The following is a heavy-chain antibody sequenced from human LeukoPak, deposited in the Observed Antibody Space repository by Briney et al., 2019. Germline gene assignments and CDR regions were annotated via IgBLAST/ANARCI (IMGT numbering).Heavy chain of an antibody. CDR3: ARDQYSGHWYYALDI. CDR2: ISSSISVI. CDR1: GITFSSYG. V-gene: IGHV3-48*02. D-gene: IGHD6-19*01. Sequence: GGSLRLSCAASGITFSSYGMSWVRQAPGKGLEWVSYISSSISVIYYADSVKGRFTISRDNAKNSLYLQMNSLRDEDTAVYYCARDQYSGHWYYALDIWGQGTMVTVSS. J-gene: IGHJ3*02.